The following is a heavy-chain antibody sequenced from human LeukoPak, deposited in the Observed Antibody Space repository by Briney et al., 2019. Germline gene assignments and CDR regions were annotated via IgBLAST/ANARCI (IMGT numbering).Heavy chain of an antibody. J-gene: IGHJ4*02. CDR1: GGTFSSYA. CDR2: IIPIFGTA. D-gene: IGHD4-17*01. CDR3: ARESDYGRIYFDY. Sequence: SVKVSCKASGGTFSSYAISWVRQAPGQGLEWMGGIIPIFGTANYAQKFQGRVTMTRDMSTSTVYMELSSLRSEDTAVYYCARESDYGRIYFDYWGQGTLVTVSS. V-gene: IGHV1-69*05.